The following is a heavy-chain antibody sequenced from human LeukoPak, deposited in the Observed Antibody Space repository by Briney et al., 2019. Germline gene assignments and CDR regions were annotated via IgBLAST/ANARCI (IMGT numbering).Heavy chain of an antibody. Sequence: GGSLRLSCAASGFNFRSSAMIWVRQAPGMGLEWVSGISGSGESTYYADSVRGRFTISRDNYRDTLYLQMDRLRAEDSGVYFCVKGDIVVITAVWGDWGQGILVTVSS. V-gene: IGHV3-23*01. CDR2: ISGSGEST. D-gene: IGHD2-21*02. CDR1: GFNFRSSA. CDR3: VKGDIVVITAVWGD. J-gene: IGHJ4*02.